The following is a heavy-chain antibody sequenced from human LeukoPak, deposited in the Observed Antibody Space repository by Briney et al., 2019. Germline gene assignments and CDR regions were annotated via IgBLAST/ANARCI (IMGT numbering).Heavy chain of an antibody. CDR3: ARESSKHDY. D-gene: IGHD3-10*01. Sequence: GGSLRLSRAASGFTFSDYYMSWIRQAPGKGLEWVSYISSSSSYTNYADSVKGRFTISRDNAKNSLYLQMNSLRAEDTAVYYCARESSKHDYWGQGTLVTVSS. V-gene: IGHV3-11*05. CDR1: GFTFSDYY. CDR2: ISSSSSYT. J-gene: IGHJ4*02.